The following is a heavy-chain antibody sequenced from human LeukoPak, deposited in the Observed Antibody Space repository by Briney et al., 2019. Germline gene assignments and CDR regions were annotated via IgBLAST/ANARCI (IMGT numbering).Heavy chain of an antibody. D-gene: IGHD3-9*01. V-gene: IGHV3-11*01. CDR3: ASGRYKHYFDY. J-gene: IGHJ4*02. CDR2: ISSSGSTI. CDR1: GFTFSVYY. Sequence: GGSLRLSCAASGFTFSVYYMSWIRQAPGKGLEWVSYISSSGSTIYYADSVKGRFTISRDNAKNSLYLQMNSLRAEDTAVYYCASGRYKHYFDYWGQGTLVTVSS.